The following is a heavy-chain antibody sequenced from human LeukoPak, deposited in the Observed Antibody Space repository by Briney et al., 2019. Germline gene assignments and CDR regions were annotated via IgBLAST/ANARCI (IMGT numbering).Heavy chain of an antibody. CDR2: ITSNGDST. J-gene: IGHJ5*02. Sequence: GGSLRLSCSASGFTVSSYAMHWVRQAPGKGLQYVSAITSNGDSTYYADSVKGRFTISRDNSKNTLYLQMSSLRAEDTAVYYCGKGGVYRSDNWFDPWGQGTLVTVSS. CDR1: GFTVSSYA. D-gene: IGHD6-25*01. V-gene: IGHV3-64D*09. CDR3: GKGGVYRSDNWFDP.